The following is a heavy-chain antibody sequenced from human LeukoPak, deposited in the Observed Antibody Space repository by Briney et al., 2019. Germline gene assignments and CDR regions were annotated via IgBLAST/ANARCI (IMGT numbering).Heavy chain of an antibody. Sequence: GGSLRLSCVASGFTFSSYEMNWVRQAPGKGLEWVSYISISGTAIYYADSVKGRFTISRDNAKNSLHLQMNSLRVEDTAVYYCSRDGPGDYWGQGTLVTVSS. V-gene: IGHV3-48*03. CDR3: SRDGPGDY. J-gene: IGHJ4*02. CDR2: ISISGTAI. D-gene: IGHD1-14*01. CDR1: GFTFSSYE.